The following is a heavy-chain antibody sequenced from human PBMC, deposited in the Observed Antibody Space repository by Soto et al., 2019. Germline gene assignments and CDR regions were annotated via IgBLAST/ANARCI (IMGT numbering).Heavy chain of an antibody. Sequence: SETLSLTCTVSGGSISSNNYYWGWIRQPPGKGMEWIGSIYYSGSTYYNPSLKSRVTISLDTSKNQFFLKLTSFTAADTSVYYCARDKITGLFDYWGQGTLVTVSS. CDR1: GGSISSNNYY. CDR3: ARDKITGLFDY. CDR2: IYYSGST. D-gene: IGHD2-8*02. J-gene: IGHJ4*02. V-gene: IGHV4-39*07.